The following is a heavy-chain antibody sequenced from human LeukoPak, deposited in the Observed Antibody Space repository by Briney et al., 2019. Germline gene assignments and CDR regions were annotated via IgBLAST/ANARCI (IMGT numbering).Heavy chain of an antibody. CDR1: GFTSGTYW. CDR3: ARAYPGE. D-gene: IGHD2-2*01. V-gene: IGHV3-7*04. CDR2: IKPDGSEK. J-gene: IGHJ4*02. Sequence: PGGSLRLSCAASGFTSGTYWMSWGRQAPGKGLEWVANIKPDGSEKYYVDSVKGRFTISRDNAKNSLYLQMNSLRAEDTAVYYCARAYPGEWGQGTLVTVSS.